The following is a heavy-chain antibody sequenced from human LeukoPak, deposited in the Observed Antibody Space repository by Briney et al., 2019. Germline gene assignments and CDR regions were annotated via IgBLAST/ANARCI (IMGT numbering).Heavy chain of an antibody. CDR2: IKQDGSMK. V-gene: IGHV3-7*01. CDR3: AMIEQVVSNVEGGY. Sequence: GGSLRLSCAASGFSFSNYWMSWVRQAPGKGLEWVANIKQDGSMKGYVDSVKGRFTISRDNAKDSLYLQMNSLRADDTAVYFCAMIEQVVSNVEGGYWGQGTLVTVSS. CDR1: GFSFSNYW. J-gene: IGHJ4*02. D-gene: IGHD6-6*01.